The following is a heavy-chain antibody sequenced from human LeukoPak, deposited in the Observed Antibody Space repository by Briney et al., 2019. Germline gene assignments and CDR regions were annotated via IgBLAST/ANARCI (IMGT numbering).Heavy chain of an antibody. CDR3: ARGISPKNWFDP. J-gene: IGHJ5*02. CDR1: GGSISSYC. Sequence: SETLSLTCTVSGGSISSYCWSWIRQPAGKGLEWIGRIYTSGSTNYNPSLKSRVTMSVDTSKNLFSLKLSSVTAADTAVYYCARGISPKNWFDPWGQGTLVTVSS. V-gene: IGHV4-4*07. CDR2: IYTSGST.